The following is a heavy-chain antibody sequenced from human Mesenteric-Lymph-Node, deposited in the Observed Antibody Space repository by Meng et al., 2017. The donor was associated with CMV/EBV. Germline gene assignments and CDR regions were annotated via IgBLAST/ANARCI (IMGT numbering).Heavy chain of an antibody. D-gene: IGHD1-26*01. J-gene: IGHJ4*02. CDR3: ARNVPESGTYYIDH. V-gene: IGHV3-53*01. CDR2: IYSSGST. CDR1: GFTVSSNY. Sequence: CAVSGFTVSSNYISWVRQAPGKGLEWVSIIYSSGSTDDADSVKGRFTISRDNSRNMVFLLMNSLRAEDTAVYYCARNVPESGTYYIDHWGQGTLVTVSS.